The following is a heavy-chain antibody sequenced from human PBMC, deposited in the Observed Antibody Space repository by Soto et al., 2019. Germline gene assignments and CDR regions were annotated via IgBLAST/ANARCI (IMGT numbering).Heavy chain of an antibody. J-gene: IGHJ5*02. CDR3: ARHGVVREVKYCSGGSGYSGSTGNWFDP. Sequence: PSQTLSLTCAISGDSVSSSSAVWNWIRQSPSRGLEWLGRTYYRSKWYNDYAVSVKSRITINPDTSKNQFSLQLSSVTPEDTAVYYCARHGVVREVKYCSGGSGYSGSTGNWFDPWGQGTLVTVSS. V-gene: IGHV6-1*01. CDR2: TYYRSKWYN. D-gene: IGHD2-15*01. CDR1: GDSVSSSSAV.